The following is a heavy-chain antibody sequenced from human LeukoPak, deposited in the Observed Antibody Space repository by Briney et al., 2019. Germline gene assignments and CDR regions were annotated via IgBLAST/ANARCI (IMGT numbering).Heavy chain of an antibody. Sequence: ASVKVSCKASGYTFTGYYMHWVRQAPGQGLEWMGWINPNSGGTNYAQKFQGRVTMTRDTSISTAYMELSRLRSDDTAVYYRARDREMATISNWFDPRGQGTLVTVSS. CDR2: INPNSGGT. D-gene: IGHD5-24*01. CDR1: GYTFTGYY. V-gene: IGHV1-2*02. J-gene: IGHJ5*02. CDR3: ARDREMATISNWFDP.